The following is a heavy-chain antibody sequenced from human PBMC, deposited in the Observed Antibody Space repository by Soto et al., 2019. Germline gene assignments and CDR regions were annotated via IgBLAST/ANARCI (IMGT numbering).Heavy chain of an antibody. CDR2: ITNNGIST. J-gene: IGHJ4*02. Sequence: GGSLRLSCAASGFSFSNYAMHWVRQAPGKGLEYVAAITNNGISTYYADSVNGRFTISRDNSRNTLYLQMGSLRPEDMAVYYCAHRPSGWYLFDYWGQGTLVTVSS. D-gene: IGHD6-19*01. V-gene: IGHV3-64*02. CDR3: AHRPSGWYLFDY. CDR1: GFSFSNYA.